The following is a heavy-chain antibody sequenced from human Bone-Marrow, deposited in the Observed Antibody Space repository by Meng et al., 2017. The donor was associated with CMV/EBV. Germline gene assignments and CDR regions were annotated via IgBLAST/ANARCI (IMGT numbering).Heavy chain of an antibody. D-gene: IGHD2-2*01. V-gene: IGHV3-7*01. Sequence: GESLKISCAASGFTFSSYWMSWVRQAPGKGLEWVANIKQDGSEKYYVDSVKGRFTISRDNAKNSLYLQMNSLRAEDTAVYYCASEYCSSTSCYGLDYWGQGTLVTVSS. CDR3: ASEYCSSTSCYGLDY. J-gene: IGHJ4*02. CDR2: IKQDGSEK. CDR1: GFTFSSYW.